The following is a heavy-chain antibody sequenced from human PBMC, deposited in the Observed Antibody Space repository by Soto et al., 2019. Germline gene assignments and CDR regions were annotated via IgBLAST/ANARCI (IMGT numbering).Heavy chain of an antibody. J-gene: IGHJ4*02. CDR1: GGTFSSYA. CDR2: IIPIFGTA. D-gene: IGHD2-2*01. Sequence: ASVKVSCKASGGTFSSYAISWVRQAPGQGLEWMGGIIPIFGTANYAQKFQGRVTITADESTSTAYMELSSLRSEDTAVYYCARDSGGYCSSTSCYHSSSWYSPFDYWGQGTLVTVSS. V-gene: IGHV1-69*13. CDR3: ARDSGGYCSSTSCYHSSSWYSPFDY.